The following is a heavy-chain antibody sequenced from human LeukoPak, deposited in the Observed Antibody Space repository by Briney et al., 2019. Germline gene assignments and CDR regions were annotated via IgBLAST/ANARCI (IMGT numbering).Heavy chain of an antibody. CDR1: GFTFSSYA. CDR3: ARWTDSSGWFYYYYGMDV. J-gene: IGHJ6*02. CDR2: ISYDGSNK. Sequence: GRSLRLSCAASGFTFSSYAMHWVRQAPGKGLGWVAVISYDGSNKYYADSVKGRFTISRDNSKNTLYLQMNSLRAEDTAVYYCARWTDSSGWFYYYYGMDVWGQGTTVTVSS. V-gene: IGHV3-30*04. D-gene: IGHD6-19*01.